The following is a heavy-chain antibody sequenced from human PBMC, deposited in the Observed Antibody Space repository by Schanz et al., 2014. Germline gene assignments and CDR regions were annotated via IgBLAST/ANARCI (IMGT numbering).Heavy chain of an antibody. D-gene: IGHD3-10*01. CDR1: GYTFTNFF. Sequence: QVHLVQSGAEVHKPGASLKISCKASGYTFTNFFLHWVRQAPGQGLEWMGIINPIGGSTTYAQKFRGAVTLTTDTSTDTAYLELTSLRSEDTAVYYCARGSPENMIRGELDYWGQGTLDTVPS. CDR2: INPIGGST. V-gene: IGHV1-46*03. J-gene: IGHJ4*02. CDR3: ARGSPENMIRGELDY.